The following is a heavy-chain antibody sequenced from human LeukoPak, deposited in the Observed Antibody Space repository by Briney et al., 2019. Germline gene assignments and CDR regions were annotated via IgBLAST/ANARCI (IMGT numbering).Heavy chain of an antibody. Sequence: SETLSLTCTVSGGSISSYYWSWIRQPAGKGLEWIGRIYTSGSTNYNPSLKSRVTMSVDTSKNQFSLKVSSVTAADTAVYYCAREASSGWHIDYWGQGTLVTVSS. CDR1: GGSISSYY. V-gene: IGHV4-4*07. CDR3: AREASSGWHIDY. J-gene: IGHJ4*02. D-gene: IGHD6-19*01. CDR2: IYTSGST.